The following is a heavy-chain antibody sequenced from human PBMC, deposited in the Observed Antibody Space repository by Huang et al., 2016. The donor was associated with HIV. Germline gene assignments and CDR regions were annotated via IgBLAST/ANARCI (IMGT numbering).Heavy chain of an antibody. V-gene: IGHV3-30*14. CDR3: ARDTTTVAGLDF. J-gene: IGHJ4*02. Sequence: QVHLVESGGGVVQPGRSLRLSCAVSGFTFRDHPMHWVRQAPGNGLEWGAVISFDGRNKFYADLFRGRFTISRDNSKNILYLQLNSLTPADTSIYYCARDTTTVAGLDFWGQGALVTVSS. D-gene: IGHD6-19*01. CDR1: GFTFRDHP. CDR2: ISFDGRNK.